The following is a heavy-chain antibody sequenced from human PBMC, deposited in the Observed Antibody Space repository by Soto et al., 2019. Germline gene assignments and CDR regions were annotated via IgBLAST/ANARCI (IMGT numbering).Heavy chain of an antibody. CDR1: GGSISSGGYY. CDR2: IYYSGST. Sequence: SETLSLTCTVSGGSISSGGYYWSWIRQHPGKGLEWIGYIYYSGSTYYNPSLKSRVTISVDTSKNQFSLKLSSVTAADTAVYYCASSRAGPHYDKTTTFDYWGQGTLVTVSS. J-gene: IGHJ4*02. D-gene: IGHD3-22*01. V-gene: IGHV4-31*03. CDR3: ASSRAGPHYDKTTTFDY.